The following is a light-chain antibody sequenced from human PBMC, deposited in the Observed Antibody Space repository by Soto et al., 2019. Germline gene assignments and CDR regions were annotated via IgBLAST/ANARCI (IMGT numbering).Light chain of an antibody. J-gene: IGKJ5*01. Sequence: IQLTQSPSSLSASVGDRVTITCRASQGISSWLAWYQQKPGKAPKLLIYKASSLESGVPSRFSGSGSGTEFTLTISSLQPDDFATYYCQQYNSYSTFGQGTRLEIK. CDR2: KAS. V-gene: IGKV1-5*03. CDR3: QQYNSYST. CDR1: QGISSW.